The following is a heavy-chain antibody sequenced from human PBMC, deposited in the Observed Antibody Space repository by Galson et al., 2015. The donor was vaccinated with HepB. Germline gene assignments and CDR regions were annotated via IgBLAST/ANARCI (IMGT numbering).Heavy chain of an antibody. CDR2: IKEDGSEK. Sequence: SLRLSCAASGFTFSSYWMSWVRQGPGKGLEWVANIKEDGSEKYYVDSVKGRFTISRDNAKNSLNLQMNSLRAEDTAVYYCAREYRSSGDVFDFWGQETMVSVSS. V-gene: IGHV3-7*01. CDR3: AREYRSSGDVFDF. J-gene: IGHJ3*01. CDR1: GFTFSSYW. D-gene: IGHD6-6*01.